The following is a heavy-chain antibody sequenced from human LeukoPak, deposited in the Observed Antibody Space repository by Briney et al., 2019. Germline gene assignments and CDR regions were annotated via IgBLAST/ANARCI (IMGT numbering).Heavy chain of an antibody. D-gene: IGHD4-17*01. V-gene: IGHV1-46*01. CDR3: AREYGAGAFDI. Sequence: ASVKVSCKASGYTFTSYYMHWVRQAPGQGLERMGIINPSGGSTSYAQKFQGRVTMTRDTSTSTVYMELSSLRSEDTAVYYCAREYGAGAFDIWGQGTMVTVSS. CDR2: INPSGGST. J-gene: IGHJ3*02. CDR1: GYTFTSYY.